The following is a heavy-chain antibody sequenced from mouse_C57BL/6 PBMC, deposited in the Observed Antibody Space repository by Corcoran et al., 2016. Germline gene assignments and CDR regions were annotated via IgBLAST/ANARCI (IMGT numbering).Heavy chain of an antibody. CDR3: ARGDFVTTVVATDWYFDV. Sequence: QIQLVQSGPELKKPGETVKISCKASGYTFTTYGMSWVKQAPGKGLKWMGWINTYSGVPTYADDFKGRFAFSLETSASTAYLQINNLKNEDTATYFWARGDFVTTVVATDWYFDVWGTGTTVTVSS. D-gene: IGHD1-1*01. CDR2: INTYSGVP. CDR1: GYTFTTYG. J-gene: IGHJ1*03. V-gene: IGHV9-3*01.